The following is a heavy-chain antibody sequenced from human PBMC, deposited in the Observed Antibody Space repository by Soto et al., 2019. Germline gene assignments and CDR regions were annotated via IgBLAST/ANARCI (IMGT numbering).Heavy chain of an antibody. CDR3: ASDAGVESYGNFDH. Sequence: EVQLLESGGGLVQAGGSLRLSCAASEFTFSNYGLSWVRQAPGKGLEWVSTISGGGDSTHYADSVKGRFTISRDNPKNTMYLQMDSLRAEDTALYYCASDAGVESYGNFDHWGQGTLVTVSS. CDR2: ISGGGDST. V-gene: IGHV3-23*01. D-gene: IGHD2-8*02. J-gene: IGHJ4*02. CDR1: EFTFSNYG.